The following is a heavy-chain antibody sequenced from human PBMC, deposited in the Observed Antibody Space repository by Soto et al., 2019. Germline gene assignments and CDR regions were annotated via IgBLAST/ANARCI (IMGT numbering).Heavy chain of an antibody. J-gene: IGHJ5*02. CDR2: IYPGDSDV. V-gene: IGHV5-51*01. Sequence: GESLQISCKASGYDFTTYWIGWVRQMSGKGLEWMGVIYPGDSDVRCSPSFQGQVTISVDTSIATAYLQWNSLKASDTAMYYCARLFNPGSAAGLDHWGQGALVTVSS. CDR3: ARLFNPGSAAGLDH. CDR1: GYDFTTYW. D-gene: IGHD6-13*01.